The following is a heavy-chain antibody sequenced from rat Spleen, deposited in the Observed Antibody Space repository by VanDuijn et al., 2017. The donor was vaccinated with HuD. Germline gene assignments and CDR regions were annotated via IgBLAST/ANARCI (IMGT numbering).Heavy chain of an antibody. J-gene: IGHJ2*01. CDR3: TRENWAPDF. V-gene: IGHV5-31*01. CDR2: ITNTGSST. Sequence: EVQLVESGGGLVQPGRSLKLSCVASGFTFNNYWMTWIRQAPGKGLEWVASITNTGSSTYYPDSVKGRFTISRDNAKSTLYLQMNSLRSEDTATYYCTRENWAPDFWGQGVMVTVSS. D-gene: IGHD5-1*01. CDR1: GFTFNNYW.